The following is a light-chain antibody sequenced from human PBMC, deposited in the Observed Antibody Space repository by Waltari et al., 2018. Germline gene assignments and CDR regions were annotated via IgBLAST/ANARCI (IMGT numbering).Light chain of an antibody. CDR1: QSISTW. J-gene: IGKJ4*01. Sequence: DIQMTQSPSTLSASVGDRVTITCRTSQSISTWFAWYQQKPGKAPKLLIYNASSLENEVPSRFSGSGSGTEFTLTISSLQPDDFATFYCQQYKSYPPTFGGGTKVDIK. V-gene: IGKV1-5*03. CDR3: QQYKSYPPT. CDR2: NAS.